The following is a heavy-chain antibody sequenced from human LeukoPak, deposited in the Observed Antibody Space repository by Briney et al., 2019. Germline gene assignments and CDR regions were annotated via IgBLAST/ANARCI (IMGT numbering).Heavy chain of an antibody. J-gene: IGHJ3*02. V-gene: IGHV4-30-2*01. CDR3: ARVGSGDAFDI. D-gene: IGHD3-10*01. CDR2: IYHSGST. Sequence: SETLSLTCTVSGHSISRRYYSWRWLRQPPGKGLDWVGYIYHSGSTYYNPSLRSRITMSIDRSKNQFSLKLPSVTAADPAVYYCARVGSGDAFDIWGQGTMVTVSS. CDR1: GHSISRRYYS.